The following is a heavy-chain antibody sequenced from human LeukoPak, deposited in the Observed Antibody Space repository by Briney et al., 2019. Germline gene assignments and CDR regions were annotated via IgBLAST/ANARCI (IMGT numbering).Heavy chain of an antibody. Sequence: GGSLRLSCAASGFTFSSYSMNWVRQAPGKGLEWVSSISSSSYIYYADSVKGRFTISRDNAKNSLYLQMNSLRAEDTAVYYCATKHMSTETDYWGQGTLVTVSS. CDR1: GFTFSSYS. D-gene: IGHD5/OR15-5a*01. CDR2: ISSSSYI. J-gene: IGHJ4*02. V-gene: IGHV3-21*01. CDR3: ATKHMSTETDY.